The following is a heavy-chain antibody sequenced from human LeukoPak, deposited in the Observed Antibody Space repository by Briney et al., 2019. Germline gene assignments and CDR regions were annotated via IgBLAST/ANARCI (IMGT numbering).Heavy chain of an antibody. D-gene: IGHD6-13*01. CDR1: GFTVSSNY. CDR2: IYSGGNT. J-gene: IGHJ5*02. Sequence: PGGSLRLSCVASGFTVSSNYMTWVRQAPGKGLEWVSVIYSGGNTYYTDSVGGRFTISRDNSKNTLFLQMNCLRAEDTAVYYCARGGSPRAWGQGTLVIVSS. V-gene: IGHV3-53*01. CDR3: ARGGSPRA.